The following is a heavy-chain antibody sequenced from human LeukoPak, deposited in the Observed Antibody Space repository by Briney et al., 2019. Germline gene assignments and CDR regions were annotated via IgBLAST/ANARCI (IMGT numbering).Heavy chain of an antibody. D-gene: IGHD6-19*01. V-gene: IGHV6-1*01. CDR3: ARDLGNTGWYTFDC. CDR1: GDRLSRINGG. Sequence: SQTPSLTCAISGDRLSRINGGWNSSSQSASRGLEWDGRTYYRSKLYDEYAESMRGRLTISPDASMYQYSLRVISVTPADTAVYYCARDLGNTGWYTFDCWGQGILVTV. J-gene: IGHJ4*02. CDR2: TYYRSKLYD.